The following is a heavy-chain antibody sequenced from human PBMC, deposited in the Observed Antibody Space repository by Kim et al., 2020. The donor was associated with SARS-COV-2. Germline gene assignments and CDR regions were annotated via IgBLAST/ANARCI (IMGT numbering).Heavy chain of an antibody. J-gene: IGHJ6*02. CDR1: GYSFTSYW. CDR3: ARRGEFGGNSDYYYYGMDV. D-gene: IGHD2-21*02. V-gene: IGHV5-51*01. CDR2: IYPGDSDT. Sequence: GESLKISCKGSGYSFTSYWIGWVRQMPGKGLEWMGIIYPGDSDTRYSPSFQGQVTISADKSISTAYLQWSSLKASDTAMYYCARRGEFGGNSDYYYYGMDVWGQGSTVTVAS.